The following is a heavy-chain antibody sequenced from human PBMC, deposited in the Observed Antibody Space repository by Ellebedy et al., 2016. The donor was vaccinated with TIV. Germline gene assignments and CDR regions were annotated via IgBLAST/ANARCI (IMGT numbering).Heavy chain of an antibody. D-gene: IGHD3-9*01. Sequence: GESLKISCAASGFTFSSYWMHWVRQAPGKGLVWVSRINSDGSSTSYADSVKGRFTISRDNAKNTLYLQMNSLRAGDTAVYYCAKLGFDILTGSGGMDVWGQGTTVTVSS. CDR3: AKLGFDILTGSGGMDV. J-gene: IGHJ6*02. CDR2: INSDGSST. CDR1: GFTFSSYW. V-gene: IGHV3-74*01.